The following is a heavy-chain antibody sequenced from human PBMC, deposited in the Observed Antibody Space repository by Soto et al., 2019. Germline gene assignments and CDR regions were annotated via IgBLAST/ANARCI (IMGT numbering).Heavy chain of an antibody. J-gene: IGHJ3*02. CDR1: GFTFTSSA. CDR3: AAGVTPEAFAI. V-gene: IGHV1-58*01. Sequence: SVNVSCKASGFTFTSSAVQWVRQARGQRLEWIGWIVVGSGNTNYAQKFQERVTITRDMSTSTAYMELSSLRSEDTAVYYCAAGVTPEAFAIGGQVPLVSASS. CDR2: IVVGSGNT. D-gene: IGHD4-4*01.